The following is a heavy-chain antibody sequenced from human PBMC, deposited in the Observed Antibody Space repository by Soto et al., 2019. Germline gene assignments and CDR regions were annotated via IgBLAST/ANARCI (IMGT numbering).Heavy chain of an antibody. CDR2: INHSGST. CDR3: ARAGVIVIPRWFDP. D-gene: IGHD3-16*02. J-gene: IGHJ5*02. V-gene: IGHV4-34*01. Sequence: SETLSLTCAVYGGSFSGYYWSWIRQPPGKGLEWIGEINHSGSTNCNPSLKSRVTISVDTSKNQFSLKLSSVTAADTAVYYCARAGVIVIPRWFDPWGQGTLVTVSS. CDR1: GGSFSGYY.